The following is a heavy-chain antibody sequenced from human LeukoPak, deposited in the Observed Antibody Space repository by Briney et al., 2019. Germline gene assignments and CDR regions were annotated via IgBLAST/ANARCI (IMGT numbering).Heavy chain of an antibody. V-gene: IGHV4-34*01. CDR2: INHSGST. CDR1: GGSFSGYY. J-gene: IGHJ4*02. D-gene: IGHD3-10*01. CDR3: AIGRRLYTSRYSRFDY. Sequence: SETLSLTCAVYGGSFSGYYWRWIRQPPGKGLEWIGEINHSGSTNYNPSLKSRGTISVDTSKNQFSLRLSSVTAADTAVYYCAIGRRLYTSRYSRFDYWGQGTLVTVSS.